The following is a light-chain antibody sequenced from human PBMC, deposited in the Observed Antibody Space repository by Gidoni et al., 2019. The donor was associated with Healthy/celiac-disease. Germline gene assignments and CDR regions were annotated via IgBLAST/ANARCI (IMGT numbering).Light chain of an antibody. V-gene: IGKV3-11*01. CDR3: QQRSHWPPLT. Sequence: EIVLTQSPATLSLSPGERATLSCRASQSVSSYLAWYQQKPGQAPSLLLYDASNRATGIPARFSCSGSGTDFTLTISSLEPEDFAVYYCQQRSHWPPLTFGGGTKVEIK. CDR1: QSVSSY. J-gene: IGKJ4*01. CDR2: DAS.